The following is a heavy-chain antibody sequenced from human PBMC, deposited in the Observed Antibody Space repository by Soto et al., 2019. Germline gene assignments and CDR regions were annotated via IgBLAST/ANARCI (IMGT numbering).Heavy chain of an antibody. Sequence: QVQLVESGGGVVQPGRSLRLSCAASGFTFSSHGMHWVRQAPGKGLEWVAVIWFDGRNKYYADSVKGRFTISSDNAKNTLYLQMNSLTVEDTAVYYCARDRRELGGGPTVVNGFDIWGQGTMVAVSS. CDR1: GFTFSSHG. V-gene: IGHV3-33*01. CDR2: IWFDGRNK. J-gene: IGHJ3*02. CDR3: ARDRRELGGGPTVVNGFDI. D-gene: IGHD2-21*01.